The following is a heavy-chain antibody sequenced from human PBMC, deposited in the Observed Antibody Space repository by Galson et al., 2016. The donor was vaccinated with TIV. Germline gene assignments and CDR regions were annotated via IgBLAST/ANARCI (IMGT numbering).Heavy chain of an antibody. J-gene: IGHJ3*01. Sequence: SLRLSCAASGFTFDEYAMHWVRQAPGKGPEWVAGITWNSGTIGYADSVKGRFTISRDNAKKSLYLQMNSLRREDAALYYCVKTNIYLRTVVADGAFYVWGQGTRVTVSS. V-gene: IGHV3-9*01. CDR3: VKTNIYLRTVVADGAFYV. CDR1: GFTFDEYA. CDR2: ITWNSGTI. D-gene: IGHD2-15*01.